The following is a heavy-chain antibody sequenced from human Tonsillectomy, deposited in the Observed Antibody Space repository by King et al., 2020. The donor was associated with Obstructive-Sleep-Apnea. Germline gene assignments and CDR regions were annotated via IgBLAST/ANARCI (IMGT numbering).Heavy chain of an antibody. CDR2: IWYDGMNK. CDR1: GFTFSSNG. D-gene: IGHD3-16*01. V-gene: IGHV3-33*06. CDR3: AKDGGWKKYYFDY. J-gene: IGHJ4*02. Sequence: VQLVESGGGVVQPGRSLRLSCAASGFTFSSNGMHGVRQAPGKGLVWGAVIWYDGMNKYYAESVKGRFTISSDNSKNTLYLQMNSLRAEDMAVYYRAKDGGWKKYYFDYWGQGTLVTVSS.